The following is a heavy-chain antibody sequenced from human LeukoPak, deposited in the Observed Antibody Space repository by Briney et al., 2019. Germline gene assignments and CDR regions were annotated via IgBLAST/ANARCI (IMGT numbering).Heavy chain of an antibody. CDR3: AREGERYCTNGVCYDFDY. Sequence: ASVKVSCKASGGTFSSYAISWVRQAPGQGLEWMGWINTNTGNPTYAQGFTGRFVFSLDTSVSTAYLQISSLKAEDTAVYYCAREGERYCTNGVCYDFDYWGQGTLVTVSS. CDR2: INTNTGNP. CDR1: GGTFSSYA. D-gene: IGHD2-8*01. J-gene: IGHJ4*02. V-gene: IGHV7-4-1*02.